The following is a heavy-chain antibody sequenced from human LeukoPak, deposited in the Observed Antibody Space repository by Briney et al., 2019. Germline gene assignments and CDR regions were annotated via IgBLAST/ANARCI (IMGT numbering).Heavy chain of an antibody. Sequence: SETLSLTCAVYGGSFSGYYWSWIRQPPGKGLEWIGEINHSGSTNYNPSLKSRVTISVDTSKNQFSLKLSSVAAADTAVYYCARGNYYYYDSNGPYYFDYWGQGTLVTVSS. J-gene: IGHJ4*02. CDR2: INHSGST. CDR1: GGSFSGYY. D-gene: IGHD3-22*01. V-gene: IGHV4-34*01. CDR3: ARGNYYYYDSNGPYYFDY.